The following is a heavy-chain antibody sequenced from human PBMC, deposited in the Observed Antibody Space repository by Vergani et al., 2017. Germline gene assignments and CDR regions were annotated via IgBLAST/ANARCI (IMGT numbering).Heavy chain of an antibody. CDR3: ARVDTETNGHRYYCYYMDV. D-gene: IGHD5-18*01. J-gene: IGHJ6*03. V-gene: IGHV4-34*01. CDR2: INHTGRP. Sequence: QVQLQQWGGGLLKPSETLSLTCVVNGGSFTSYHWTWIRQSPGEGLEWVGDINHTGRPDYNPSLKGRLTMSVDKSRNQFSLTLNSVTATDTAIYFCARVDTETNGHRYYCYYMDVWGQGTAVTVS. CDR1: GGSFTSYH.